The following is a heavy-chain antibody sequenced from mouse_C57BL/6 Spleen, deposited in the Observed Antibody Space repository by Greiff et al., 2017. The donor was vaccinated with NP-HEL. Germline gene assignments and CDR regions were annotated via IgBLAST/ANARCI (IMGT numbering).Heavy chain of an antibody. CDR2: IDPSDSYT. D-gene: IGHD1-1*01. V-gene: IGHV1-69*01. CDR1: GYTFTSYW. Sequence: QVQLKQPGAELVMPGASVKLSCKASGYTFTSYWMHWVKQRPGQGLEWIGEIDPSDSYTNYNQKFKGKSTLTVDKSSSTAYMQLSSLTSEDSAVYYCARGIGTTDYFDYWGQGTTLTVSS. CDR3: ARGIGTTDYFDY. J-gene: IGHJ2*01.